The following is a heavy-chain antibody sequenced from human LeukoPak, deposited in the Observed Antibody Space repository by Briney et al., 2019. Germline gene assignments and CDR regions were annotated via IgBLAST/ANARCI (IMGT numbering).Heavy chain of an antibody. D-gene: IGHD3-22*01. Sequence: GGSLRLSCAASGFTFSSYSMNWVRQAPGKGLEWVSTISGSGGNTYYADSVKGRFTISRDNSKNTLYLQMNSLRAEDTAVYYCAREEWLLLPLDRYYFDYWGQGTLVTVSS. V-gene: IGHV3-23*01. CDR2: ISGSGGNT. J-gene: IGHJ4*02. CDR1: GFTFSSYS. CDR3: AREEWLLLPLDRYYFDY.